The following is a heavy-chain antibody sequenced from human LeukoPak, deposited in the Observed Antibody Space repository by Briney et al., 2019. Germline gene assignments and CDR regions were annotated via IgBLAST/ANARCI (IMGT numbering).Heavy chain of an antibody. V-gene: IGHV1-2*02. CDR3: ARDGLTMVRGAEVYYFDY. Sequence: ASVKVSCKASGYTFTGYYMHWVRQAPGQGLEWMGWINPNSGGTNYAQKLQGRVTMTTDTSTSTAYMELRSLRSDDTAVYYCARDGLTMVRGAEVYYFDYWGQGTLVTVSS. CDR1: GYTFTGYY. CDR2: INPNSGGT. J-gene: IGHJ4*02. D-gene: IGHD3-10*01.